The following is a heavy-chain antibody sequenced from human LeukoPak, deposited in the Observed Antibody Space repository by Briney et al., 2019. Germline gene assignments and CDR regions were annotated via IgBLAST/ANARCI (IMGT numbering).Heavy chain of an antibody. V-gene: IGHV3-21*01. D-gene: IGHD3-22*01. CDR1: GFTFTSYA. J-gene: IGHJ4*02. Sequence: PGGSLRLSCAASGFTFTSYAMDWVRQAPGKGLEWVSSISSSSRDINYADSVKGRFTISRDNAWNSLYLQMNSPRAEDTAVYYCARDSDSSGHYYMDYFDYWGQGALVTVSS. CDR2: ISSSSRDI. CDR3: ARDSDSSGHYYMDYFDY.